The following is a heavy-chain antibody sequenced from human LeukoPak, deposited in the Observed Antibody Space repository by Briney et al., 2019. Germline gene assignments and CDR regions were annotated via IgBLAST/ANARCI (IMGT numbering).Heavy chain of an antibody. D-gene: IGHD6-19*01. CDR2: IYYSGST. Sequence: KPSETLSLTCTVSGGSVSSGSYYWSWIRQPPGKGLGWIGYIYYSGSTNYNPSLKSRVTISVDTSKNQFSLKLSSVTAADTAVYYCARSGSGWYAEFDYWGQGTLVSVSS. V-gene: IGHV4-61*01. J-gene: IGHJ4*02. CDR1: GGSVSSGSYY. CDR3: ARSGSGWYAEFDY.